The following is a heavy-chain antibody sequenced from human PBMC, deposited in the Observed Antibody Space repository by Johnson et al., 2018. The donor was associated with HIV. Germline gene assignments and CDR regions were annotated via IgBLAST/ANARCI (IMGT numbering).Heavy chain of an antibody. Sequence: QVQLVESGGGLVKPGGSLRLSCAASGFIFSDYYMSWIRQAPGKGLEWVSYISSSGTNIYYADSVKGRFSISRVNAKSSLYLQMNSLRAEDTALYYCARGDGYRRAFDIWGQGTMVTVSS. V-gene: IGHV3-11*04. CDR1: GFIFSDYY. CDR3: ARGDGYRRAFDI. D-gene: IGHD1-1*01. J-gene: IGHJ3*02. CDR2: ISSSGTNI.